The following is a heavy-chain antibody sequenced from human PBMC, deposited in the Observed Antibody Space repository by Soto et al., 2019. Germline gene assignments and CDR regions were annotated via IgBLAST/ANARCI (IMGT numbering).Heavy chain of an antibody. Sequence: SETLSLTCTVSGGSISSYYWSWIRQPPGKGLEWIGYIYYSGSTNYNPSLKSRVTISVDTSKNQFSLKLSSVTAADTAVYYCARDRQRGYSGHDLRVFDYWGQGALVTVSS. CDR3: ARDRQRGYSGHDLRVFDY. D-gene: IGHD5-12*01. J-gene: IGHJ4*02. CDR1: GGSISSYY. CDR2: IYYSGST. V-gene: IGHV4-59*01.